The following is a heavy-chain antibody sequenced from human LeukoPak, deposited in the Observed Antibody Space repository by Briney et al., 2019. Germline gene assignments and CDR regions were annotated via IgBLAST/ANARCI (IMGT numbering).Heavy chain of an antibody. Sequence: GGSLRLSCAASGFTFSSYGMHWVRQAPGKGLEWVAFIRYDGSNKYYADSVKGRFTISRDNSKNTLYLQMNSLRAEDTALYYCGKDLKEGSGWTQGTDYWGQGTLVTVSS. CDR1: GFTFSSYG. CDR3: GKDLKEGSGWTQGTDY. J-gene: IGHJ4*02. D-gene: IGHD6-19*01. CDR2: IRYDGSNK. V-gene: IGHV3-30*02.